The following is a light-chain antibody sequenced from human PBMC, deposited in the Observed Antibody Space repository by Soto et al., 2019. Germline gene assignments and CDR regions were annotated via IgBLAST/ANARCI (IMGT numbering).Light chain of an antibody. CDR2: TDN. V-gene: IGLV1-44*01. CDR1: SSNIGINT. J-gene: IGLJ1*01. CDR3: AAWDESLNGLYV. Sequence: VLTQPPSASGTPGQRVTISCSGSSSNIGINTVNWYQQVPGTAPKLLIYTDNQRPSGVPDRFSGSKSGTSASLAISGLQSEDEADYYCAAWDESLNGLYVFGTGTKVTVL.